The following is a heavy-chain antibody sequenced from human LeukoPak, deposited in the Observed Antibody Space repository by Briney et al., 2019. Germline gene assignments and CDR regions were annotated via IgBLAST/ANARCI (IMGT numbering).Heavy chain of an antibody. CDR2: IKQDGSEK. Sequence: GGSLRLSCAASGFTFSSYWMSWVRQAPGKGLEWVANIKQDGSEKYYVDSVKGRFTISRDNAKNSLYLQMNSLRAEDTAVYYCVRGTGGSCLDYWGQGTLVTVSS. J-gene: IGHJ4*02. CDR3: VRGTGGSCLDY. D-gene: IGHD1-26*01. V-gene: IGHV3-7*01. CDR1: GFTFSSYW.